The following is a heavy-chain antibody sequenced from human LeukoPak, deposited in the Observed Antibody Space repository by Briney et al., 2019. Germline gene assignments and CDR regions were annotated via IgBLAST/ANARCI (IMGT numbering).Heavy chain of an antibody. V-gene: IGHV4-34*01. J-gene: IGHJ6*02. CDR1: GGSFSGYC. CDR3: ARGRKTTTSITGTTRYYYYGMDV. CDR2: INHSGST. Sequence: ASETLSLTCAVYGGSFSGYCWSWIRQPPGKGLEWIGEINHSGSTNYNPSLKSRVTISVDTSKNQFSLKLSSVTAADTAVYYCARGRKTTTSITGTTRYYYYGMDVWGQGTTVTVSS. D-gene: IGHD1-7*01.